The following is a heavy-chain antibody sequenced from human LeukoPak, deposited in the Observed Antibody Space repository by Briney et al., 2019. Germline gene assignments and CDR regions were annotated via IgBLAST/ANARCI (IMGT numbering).Heavy chain of an antibody. J-gene: IGHJ4*02. Sequence: PGGSLRLSCAASGFTFSSYAMSWVRQAPGKGLEWVSAISGSGGSTYYADSVKGRFTISRDNSKNTLYLQMNSLRAEDTAVYYCAKTGNYYGSGSHYDPRAYFDYWGQGTLVTVSS. D-gene: IGHD3-10*01. CDR3: AKTGNYYGSGSHYDPRAYFDY. V-gene: IGHV3-23*01. CDR2: ISGSGGST. CDR1: GFTFSSYA.